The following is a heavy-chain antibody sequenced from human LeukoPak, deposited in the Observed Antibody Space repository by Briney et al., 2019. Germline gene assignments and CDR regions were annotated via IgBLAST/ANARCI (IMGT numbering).Heavy chain of an antibody. V-gene: IGHV3-21*01. CDR2: ISSSSSYR. D-gene: IGHD3-3*01. Sequence: PGGSLRLSCAASGFTFSSYSMNWVRQAPGKGLEWVSSISSSSSYRYYADSVKGRFTISRDNAKNSLYLQMNSLRAEDTAVYYCARAYDFWSGYPNWFDPWGQGTLVTVSS. CDR3: ARAYDFWSGYPNWFDP. CDR1: GFTFSSYS. J-gene: IGHJ5*02.